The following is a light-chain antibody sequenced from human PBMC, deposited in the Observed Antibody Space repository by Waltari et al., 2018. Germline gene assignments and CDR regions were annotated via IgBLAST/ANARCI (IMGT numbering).Light chain of an antibody. V-gene: IGLV2-14*03. CDR1: SRDIGAYNF. Sequence: QSALTQPASVSGSPGPSIPIPCPGTSRDIGAYNFVPWYQKHPGQAPKVMIYDVNNRPSGVSSRFSGSKSGNTASLTISGLQAEDEADYYCSSYTTGSTRYVFGSGTKVTVL. CDR3: SSYTTGSTRYV. CDR2: DVN. J-gene: IGLJ1*01.